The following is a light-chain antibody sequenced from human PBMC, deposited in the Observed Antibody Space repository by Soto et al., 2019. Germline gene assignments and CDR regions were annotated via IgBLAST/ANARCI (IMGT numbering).Light chain of an antibody. Sequence: EIVLTQSPGTLSLSPGERATLSCRASQSVSSSYLAWYQQKPGQDPRLLIYGASSRDTGIPDRFSGSGSGTDFTLTISRREPEDFAVYYCQPYGSSSWTFGQATHAEIK. J-gene: IGKJ1*01. CDR2: GAS. V-gene: IGKV3-20*01. CDR3: QPYGSSSWT. CDR1: QSVSSSY.